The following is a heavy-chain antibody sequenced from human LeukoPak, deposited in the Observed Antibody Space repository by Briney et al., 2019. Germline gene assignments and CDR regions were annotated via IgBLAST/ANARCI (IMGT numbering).Heavy chain of an antibody. CDR1: GRIFITYC. CDR2: ISADESDI. CDR3: GRKVSHTLLDAFDI. V-gene: IGHV3-30*04. Sequence: GGSLRLSCAASGRIFITYCMLWLRQAPGKGLEWLSMISADESDITYTDSVKGRFTTSRDISKNTLYLQMTSWKPEKPAFNYCGRKVSHTLLDAFDIWGQGTMLIVSS. D-gene: IGHD1-1*01. J-gene: IGHJ3*02.